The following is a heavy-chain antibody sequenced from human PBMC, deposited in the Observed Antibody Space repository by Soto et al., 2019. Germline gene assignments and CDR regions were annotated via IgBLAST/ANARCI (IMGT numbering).Heavy chain of an antibody. Sequence: GESLKISCKGSGYSFAGYWITWMRQKPGKGLEWMGRIDPSDSQTYYSPSFRGHVTISVTKSITTVFLQWSSLRASDTAMYYCARQIYDSDTGPNFQYYFDSWGQGTPVTVSS. D-gene: IGHD3-22*01. J-gene: IGHJ4*02. CDR1: GYSFAGYW. CDR3: ARQIYDSDTGPNFQYYFDS. V-gene: IGHV5-10-1*01. CDR2: IDPSDSQT.